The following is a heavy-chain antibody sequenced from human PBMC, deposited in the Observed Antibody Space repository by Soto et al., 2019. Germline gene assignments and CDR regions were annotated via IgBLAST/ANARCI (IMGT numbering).Heavy chain of an antibody. CDR1: GFTFSSYG. Sequence: EVLLLESGGGLVQPGGSLRLSCIASGFTFSSYGMTWVRQAPGKGLEWVSAISGDGRTTEYADSVKGRFTISRDKDKNTLYLQMNRLRAEDTGAYYCAKDHGKYSSSTGLFGMDAWGQGTTVTVSS. CDR3: AKDHGKYSSSTGLFGMDA. D-gene: IGHD6-6*01. J-gene: IGHJ6*02. CDR2: ISGDGRTT. V-gene: IGHV3-23*01.